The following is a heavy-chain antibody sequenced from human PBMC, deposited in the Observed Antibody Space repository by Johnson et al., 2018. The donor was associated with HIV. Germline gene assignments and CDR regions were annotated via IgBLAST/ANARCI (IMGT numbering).Heavy chain of an antibody. V-gene: IGHV3-11*01. CDR1: GFTFNDYY. D-gene: IGHD6-13*01. Sequence: QVQLVESGGGLVKPGGSLRLSCAVSGFTFNDYYMTWIRQAPGRGPEWISYISSSGINIYYADAVKGRFTISRDNAKNSLYLQMNSLRAEDTAVYYCARDEAAVRMVANDAFDIWGQGTMVTVSS. CDR2: ISSSGINI. J-gene: IGHJ3*02. CDR3: ARDEAAVRMVANDAFDI.